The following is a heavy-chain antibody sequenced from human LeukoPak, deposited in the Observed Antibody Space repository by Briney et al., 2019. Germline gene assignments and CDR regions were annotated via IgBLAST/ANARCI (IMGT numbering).Heavy chain of an antibody. CDR2: ISTYHGNT. D-gene: IGHD2-8*01. Sequence: ASVRVSCKASGYTFTSYGINWVRQAPGQGLEWMGWISTYHGNTNYAQKFQGRVTMTRDTSTSTVYMELSSLRSEDTAVYYCADGHTKGDWFDPWGQGTLVTVSS. J-gene: IGHJ5*02. CDR1: GYTFTSYG. CDR3: ADGHTKGDWFDP. V-gene: IGHV1-18*01.